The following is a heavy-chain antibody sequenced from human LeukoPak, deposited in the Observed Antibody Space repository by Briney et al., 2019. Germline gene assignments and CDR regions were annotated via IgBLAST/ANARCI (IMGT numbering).Heavy chain of an antibody. Sequence: SGPTLVNPTETLTLTCTFPGFSLNTRGVCVAWIRQSPGKALEWLALICCDDDKRYSPSLKSRLTITKDTSKNHVVLTMTNMDPVDTATYYCARLTTGNNCFDPWGQGTLVTVSS. CDR1: GFSLNTRGVC. J-gene: IGHJ5*02. D-gene: IGHD4-11*01. V-gene: IGHV2-5*02. CDR3: ARLTTGNNCFDP. CDR2: ICCDDDK.